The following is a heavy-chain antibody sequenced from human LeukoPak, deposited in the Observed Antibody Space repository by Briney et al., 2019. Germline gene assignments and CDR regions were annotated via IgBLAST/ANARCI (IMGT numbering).Heavy chain of an antibody. CDR1: GYSFTSYW. J-gene: IGHJ6*02. CDR3: ARLNLLPYDFWSGYGMDV. Sequence: GESLKISCKGSGYSFTSYWIGWVGQMPGKGLDWMEIIYPGDSDTRYSPSFQGQVTISAEKSISTAYLQWSSLKASDTAMYYCARLNLLPYDFWSGYGMDVWGQGTTVTVSS. CDR2: IYPGDSDT. D-gene: IGHD3-3*01. V-gene: IGHV5-51*01.